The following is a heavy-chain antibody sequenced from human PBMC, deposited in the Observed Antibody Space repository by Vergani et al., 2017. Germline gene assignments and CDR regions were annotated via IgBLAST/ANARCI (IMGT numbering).Heavy chain of an antibody. CDR2: IDPSDSYT. J-gene: IGHJ4*02. D-gene: IGHD1-26*01. CDR3: ARHPMWELPLSFDC. V-gene: IGHV5-10-1*03. Sequence: EVQLVQSGAEVKKPGESLRISCKGSGYSFTSYWISWVRQMPGKGLEWMGRIDPSDSYTNYRPSFQGHVTISAATSSSTAYLQWSSLEASDTAMYCCARHPMWELPLSFDCWGQGTLVTVSS. CDR1: GYSFTSYW.